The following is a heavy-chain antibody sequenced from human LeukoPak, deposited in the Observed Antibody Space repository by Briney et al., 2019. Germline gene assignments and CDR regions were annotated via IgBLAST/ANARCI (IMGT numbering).Heavy chain of an antibody. J-gene: IGHJ4*02. D-gene: IGHD4-23*01. Sequence: PGGSLRLSCAASGFTFSSYSMNWVRQAPGKGLEWVSSISSSNSYIYYADSVKGRFTISRDNAKNSLYLQMNSLRAEDTAVYYCARCGYGGNFWVDYRGQGTLVTVSS. CDR1: GFTFSSYS. CDR2: ISSSNSYI. V-gene: IGHV3-21*01. CDR3: ARCGYGGNFWVDY.